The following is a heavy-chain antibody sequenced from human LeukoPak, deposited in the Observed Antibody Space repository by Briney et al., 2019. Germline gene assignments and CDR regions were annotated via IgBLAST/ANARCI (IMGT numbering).Heavy chain of an antibody. CDR3: ARAGSVGWFDP. V-gene: IGHV4-34*01. J-gene: IGHJ5*02. CDR1: GGSFSGYY. Sequence: SETLSLTCAVYGGSFSGYYWSWIRQPPGKGLEWIGEINHSGSTNYNPSLQSRVTISVDTSKNQFSLKLSSVTAADTAGYYCARAGSVGWFDPWGQGTLVTVSS. CDR2: INHSGST.